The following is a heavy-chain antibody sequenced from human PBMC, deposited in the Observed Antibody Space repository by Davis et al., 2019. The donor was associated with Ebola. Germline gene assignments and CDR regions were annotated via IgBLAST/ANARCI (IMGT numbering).Heavy chain of an antibody. CDR1: ASTVDDYA. CDR3: AKLKDLEMDY. CDR2: ISWNSGSI. D-gene: IGHD3-3*01. V-gene: IGHV3-9*01. Sequence: SLSLSCAVSASTVDDYAMHWARQAPAQGLEWVAGISWNSGSIGYADSVKGRFTISRDNAKNSLYLQMNSLRAEDATVYYCAKLKDLEMDYWGQGTLVTDSS. J-gene: IGHJ4*02.